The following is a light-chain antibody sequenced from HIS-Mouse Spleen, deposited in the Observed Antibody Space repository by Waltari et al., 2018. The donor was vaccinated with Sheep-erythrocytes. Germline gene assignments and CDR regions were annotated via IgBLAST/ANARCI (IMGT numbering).Light chain of an antibody. CDR2: EGS. CDR3: CSYAGSSTFDVV. Sequence: QSALTQPASVSGSPGQSITISCTGTSSDVGSYNLVSWYQQHPGKAPKRMIYEGSKRRSGVSNRLSGSKSGNTASLTISGLQAEDEADYYCCSYAGSSTFDVVFGGGTKLTVL. J-gene: IGLJ2*01. CDR1: SSDVGSYNL. V-gene: IGLV2-23*03.